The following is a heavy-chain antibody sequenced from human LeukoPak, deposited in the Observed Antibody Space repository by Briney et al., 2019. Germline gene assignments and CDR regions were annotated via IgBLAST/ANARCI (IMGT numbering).Heavy chain of an antibody. J-gene: IGHJ6*04. CDR3: ARGPSMVRGVIIEDYYGMDV. CDR1: GGSISSSNW. Sequence: SGTLSLTCAVSGGSISSSNWWSWVRQPPGKGLEWIGEIYHRGSTNYNPSLKSRVTISVDKSKNQFSLKLSSVTAADTAVYYCARGPSMVRGVIIEDYYGMDVWGKGTTVTVSS. V-gene: IGHV4-4*02. CDR2: IYHRGST. D-gene: IGHD3-10*01.